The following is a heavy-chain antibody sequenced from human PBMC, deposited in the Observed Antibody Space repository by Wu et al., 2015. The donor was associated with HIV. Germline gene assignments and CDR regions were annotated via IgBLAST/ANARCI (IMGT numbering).Heavy chain of an antibody. Sequence: QVQLVQSGAEVKKPGASVKVSCKASGYIFTSYYMHWVRQAPGQGLEWMGRINPSGGSTSYAQKFQGRVTMTRDTSTSTVYMELNSLRSEDTAVYYCARVRTHSSGWPHNWFDPWGQGTLVTVSS. V-gene: IGHV1-46*01. CDR3: ARVRTHSSGWPHNWFDP. J-gene: IGHJ5*02. CDR2: INPSGGST. CDR1: GYIFTSYY. D-gene: IGHD6-19*01.